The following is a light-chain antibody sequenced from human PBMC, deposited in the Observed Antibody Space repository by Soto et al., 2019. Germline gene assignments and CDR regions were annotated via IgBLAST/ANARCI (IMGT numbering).Light chain of an antibody. V-gene: IGLV1-44*01. J-gene: IGLJ2*01. CDR1: SSNIGSNT. Sequence: QSVLTQPPSASGTPGQRVTISCSGISSNIGSNTVNWYQQLPGTAPKLLIYSNNQRPSGVPDRFSGSKSGTSASLAISGLQSEDEADYYCAAWDDRLNGPVFGGGTKLTVL. CDR2: SNN. CDR3: AAWDDRLNGPV.